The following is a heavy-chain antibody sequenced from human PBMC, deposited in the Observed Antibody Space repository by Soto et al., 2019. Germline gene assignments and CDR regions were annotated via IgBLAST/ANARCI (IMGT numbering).Heavy chain of an antibody. D-gene: IGHD3-3*01. Sequence: ASVKVSCKASGYTFTGYYMHWVRQAPGQGLEWMGWINPNSGGTNYAQKFRGRVTMTRDTSISTAYMELSRLRSDDTAVYYCARVGAYDFWSGYQRAFDIWGQGTMVTVSS. J-gene: IGHJ3*02. CDR1: GYTFTGYY. V-gene: IGHV1-2*02. CDR3: ARVGAYDFWSGYQRAFDI. CDR2: INPNSGGT.